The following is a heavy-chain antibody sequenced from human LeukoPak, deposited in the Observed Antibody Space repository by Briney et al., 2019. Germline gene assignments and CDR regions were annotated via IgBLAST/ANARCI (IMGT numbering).Heavy chain of an antibody. V-gene: IGHV4-39*01. J-gene: IGHJ4*02. CDR3: ATQSAGGGGVPTRNFDY. D-gene: IGHD2-8*01. CDR2: IYYSGST. CDR1: GGSISSSSYY. Sequence: SETLSLTCTVSGGSISSSSYYWGWIRQPPGKGLEWIGSIYYSGSTNYNPSLKSRVTISVDTSKNQFSLKLSSVTAADTAVYFRATQSAGGGGVPTRNFDYWGQGTLVTVSS.